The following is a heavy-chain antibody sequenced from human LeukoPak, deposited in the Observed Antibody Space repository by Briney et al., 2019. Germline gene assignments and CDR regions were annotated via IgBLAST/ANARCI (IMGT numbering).Heavy chain of an antibody. CDR2: ISSSSSYI. J-gene: IGHJ4*02. CDR1: GFTFSSYS. Sequence: PGGALRLSCAASGFTFSSYSMNWVRQAPGKGLEWVSSISSSSSYIYYADSVKGRFTISRDNAKNSLYLQTNSLRAEDTAVYYCARDPGKIDYWGQGTLVTVSS. CDR3: ARDPGKIDY. V-gene: IGHV3-21*01.